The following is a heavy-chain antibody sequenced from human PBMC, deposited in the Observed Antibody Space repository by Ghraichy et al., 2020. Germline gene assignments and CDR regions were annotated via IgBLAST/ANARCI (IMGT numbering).Heavy chain of an antibody. V-gene: IGHV4-39*01. Sequence: SETLSLTCTVSGASISGSHYHWGWIRQSPGNGLEWIGSVYYSETYDNPSLNNRVTISVDVSNNQFSLQLRSVTATDTAMYYCARSLDSAYSSAKGVFAFWGQGTLVTVSS. D-gene: IGHD4-11*01. CDR1: GASISGSHYH. CDR3: ARSLDSAYSSAKGVFAF. J-gene: IGHJ4*02. CDR2: VYYSET.